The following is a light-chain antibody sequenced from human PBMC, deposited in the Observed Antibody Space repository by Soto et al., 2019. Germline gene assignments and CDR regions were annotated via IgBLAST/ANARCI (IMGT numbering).Light chain of an antibody. CDR3: QQYNTWPPWT. CDR1: QSVSSN. Sequence: EIVMTQSPATLSVSPGERATLSCRASQSVSSNLAWYQQTPGQAPRLLIYGASTRATGIPARFSGSGSGTEFHLTISSLQSEDFAVYYCQQYNTWPPWTFGQGTKVEIK. J-gene: IGKJ1*01. CDR2: GAS. V-gene: IGKV3-15*01.